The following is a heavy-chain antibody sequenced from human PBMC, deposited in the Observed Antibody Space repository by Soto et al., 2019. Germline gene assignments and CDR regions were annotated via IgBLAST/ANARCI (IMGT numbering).Heavy chain of an antibody. J-gene: IGHJ4*02. D-gene: IGHD2-15*01. CDR1: XXXXXSXX. Sequence: EVQLVESGGGLVQXXXXLXLXXXXXXXXXXSXXXXXVRXXXXKGXEWVANIKQDGSEKYYVDSVKGRFTISRDNAKNSLYLQMNSLRAEDTAVYYCARAFKGSLGGGFDYWGQGTLVTVSS. V-gene: IGHV3-7*03. CDR2: IKQDGSEK. CDR3: ARAFKGSLGGGFDY.